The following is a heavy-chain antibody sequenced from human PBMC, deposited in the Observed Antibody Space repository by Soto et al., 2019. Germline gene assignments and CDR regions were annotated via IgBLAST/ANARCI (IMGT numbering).Heavy chain of an antibody. CDR2: IYPGDSDT. CDR1: GYSFTSYW. J-gene: IGHJ3*02. CDR3: ATSHLGGLSLFLRPFDI. Sequence: GESLKISCKGSGYSFTSYWIGWVRQMPGKGLEWMGIIYPGDSDTRYSPSFQGQVTISADKSISTAYLQWSSLKASDTAMYYCATSHLGGLSLFLRPFDIWGQGTMVTVSS. D-gene: IGHD3-16*02. V-gene: IGHV5-51*01.